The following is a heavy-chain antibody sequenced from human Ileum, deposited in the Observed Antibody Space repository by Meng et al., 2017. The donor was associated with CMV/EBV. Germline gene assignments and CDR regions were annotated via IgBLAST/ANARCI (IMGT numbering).Heavy chain of an antibody. CDR1: GGSITSGNYY. Sequence: LPESGPGRVKLSQTLSLPCTVSGGSITSGNYYWSWIRQPPGRGLEWIGYIYYSGSPYYQPSLKSRVTISLDTSKNQFSLNLRSVTATDSAVYYCVRQVVAASFDYWGQGALVTVSS. CDR2: IYYSGSP. J-gene: IGHJ4*02. CDR3: VRQVVAASFDY. V-gene: IGHV4-30-4*08. D-gene: IGHD2-15*01.